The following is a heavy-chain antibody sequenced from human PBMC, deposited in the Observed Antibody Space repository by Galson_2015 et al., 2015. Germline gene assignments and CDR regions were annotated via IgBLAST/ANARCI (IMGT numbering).Heavy chain of an antibody. CDR2: I. CDR3: ARESGYSSPQNLYYYYYYGMDV. Sequence: IYYAYSVKGRFTISRDNAKNSLYLQMNSLRDEDTAVYYCARESGYSSPQNLYYYYYYGMDVWGQGTTVTVSS. J-gene: IGHJ6*02. D-gene: IGHD6-13*01. V-gene: IGHV3-48*02.